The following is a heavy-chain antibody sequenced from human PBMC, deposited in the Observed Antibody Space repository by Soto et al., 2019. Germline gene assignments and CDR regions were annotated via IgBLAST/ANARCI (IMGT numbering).Heavy chain of an antibody. Sequence: SGGSLRLSCAASGFTFSSYSMNWVRQAPGKGLEWVSYISSSSSTIYYADSVKGRFTISRDNAKNSLYLQMNSLRAEDTAVYYCASIRVTTAWGQGTLVTVSS. V-gene: IGHV3-48*01. CDR1: GFTFSSYS. CDR2: ISSSSSTI. CDR3: ASIRVTTA. D-gene: IGHD2-21*02. J-gene: IGHJ5*02.